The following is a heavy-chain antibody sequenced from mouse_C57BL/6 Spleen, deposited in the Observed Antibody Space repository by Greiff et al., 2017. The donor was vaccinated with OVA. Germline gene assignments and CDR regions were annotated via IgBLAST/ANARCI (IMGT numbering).Heavy chain of an antibody. Sequence: QVQLKQPGAELVKPGASVKMSCKASGYTFTSYWITWVKQRPGQGLEWIGDIYPGSGSTNYNEKFKSKATLTVDTSSSTAYMQLSSLTSEDSAVYYCVITTVVEDAYYFDYWGQGTTLTVSS. CDR2: IYPGSGST. CDR1: GYTFTSYW. V-gene: IGHV1-55*01. CDR3: VITTVVEDAYYFDY. D-gene: IGHD1-1*01. J-gene: IGHJ2*01.